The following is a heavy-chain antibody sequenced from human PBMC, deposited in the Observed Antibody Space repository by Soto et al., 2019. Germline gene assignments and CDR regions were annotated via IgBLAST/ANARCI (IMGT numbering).Heavy chain of an antibody. CDR2: TYYRSKWYN. Sequence: QTLSLTCAISGDSVSSNSAAWNWIRQSPSKGLDWLGKTYYRSKWYNDYAVSVKSRITINPDTSKNQFSLQLNSVTPEDTAVYYCARDMGYCSGGSCSNWFDPWGQGTLVTVSS. V-gene: IGHV6-1*01. CDR1: GDSVSSNSAA. CDR3: ARDMGYCSGGSCSNWFDP. J-gene: IGHJ5*02. D-gene: IGHD2-15*01.